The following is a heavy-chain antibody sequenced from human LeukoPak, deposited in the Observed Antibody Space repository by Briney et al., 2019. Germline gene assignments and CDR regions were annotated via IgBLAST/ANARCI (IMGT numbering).Heavy chain of an antibody. J-gene: IGHJ5*02. CDR2: MYYSGSP. CDR3: ARQSAAGTNNWFDP. V-gene: IGHV4-59*08. CDR1: GGSISSYY. D-gene: IGHD6-13*01. Sequence: SETLPLTCTVSGGSISSYYWSWIRQPPGKGLEWIGYMYYSGSPTYNPSLKSRVTISIDASKNHFSLTLSSVTAADTAVYYCARQSAAGTNNWFDPWGQGTLVTVSS.